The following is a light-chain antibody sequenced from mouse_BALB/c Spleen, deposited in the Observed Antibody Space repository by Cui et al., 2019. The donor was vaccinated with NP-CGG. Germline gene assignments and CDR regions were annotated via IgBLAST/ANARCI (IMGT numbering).Light chain of an antibody. J-gene: IGLJ1*01. Sequence: QAVVTQESALTTSPGETVTLTCRLSTGAVTTSNYANWVQEKPDHLFTGLIGGTNNRAPGVPARFSGSLIGDKAALTNTGAQTEDEAIYFCALWYSNHWVFGGGTKLTVL. V-gene: IGLV1*01. CDR2: GTN. CDR3: ALWYSNHWV. CDR1: TGAVTTSNY.